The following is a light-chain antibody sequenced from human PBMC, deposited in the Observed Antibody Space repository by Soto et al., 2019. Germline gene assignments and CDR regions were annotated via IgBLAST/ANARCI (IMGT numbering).Light chain of an antibody. CDR2: KAS. V-gene: IGKV1-9*01. CDR3: QQYNAYPWT. J-gene: IGKJ1*01. CDR1: QGISSY. Sequence: IQLTQSPSSLSASVVDRVTITCRASQGISSYLGWYQQKPGKAPNLLIYKASTLESGVPSNFSGSGSGTEFSLTISSLQPEDFATYYCQQYNAYPWTCGQGTKGDIK.